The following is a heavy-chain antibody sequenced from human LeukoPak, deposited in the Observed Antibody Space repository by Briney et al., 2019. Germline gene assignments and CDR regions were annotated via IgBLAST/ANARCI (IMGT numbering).Heavy chain of an antibody. V-gene: IGHV3-7*01. Sequence: GGSLRLSCAASGFGFRNSWMSWVRQAPGKGLEWVANIKQDETEIYYADSVKGRFTISRDNAKRSLFLQMSILRVEDTALYYCARLNWDDGEVSGFDQWGQGILVTVSS. D-gene: IGHD1-26*01. CDR2: IKQDETEI. CDR1: GFGFRNSW. J-gene: IGHJ5*02. CDR3: ARLNWDDGEVSGFDQ.